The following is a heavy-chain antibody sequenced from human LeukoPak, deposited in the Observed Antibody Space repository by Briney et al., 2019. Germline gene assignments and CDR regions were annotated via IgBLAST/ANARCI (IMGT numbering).Heavy chain of an antibody. Sequence: GGSLRLSCAASGFTVSSNYMSWVRQAPGKGLEWVSVIYSGGSTYYADSVKGRFTISRDNSKNTLYLQMNSLRAEDTAVYYCARQVVAARFDPWGQGTLVTVSS. CDR3: ARQVVAARFDP. V-gene: IGHV3-66*04. D-gene: IGHD2-15*01. CDR1: GFTVSSNY. CDR2: IYSGGST. J-gene: IGHJ5*02.